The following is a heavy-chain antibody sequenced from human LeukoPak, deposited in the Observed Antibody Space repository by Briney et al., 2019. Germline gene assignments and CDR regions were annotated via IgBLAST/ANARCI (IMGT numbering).Heavy chain of an antibody. V-gene: IGHV4-34*01. CDR2: INHSGST. CDR3: ARGSPKTPDYFDY. J-gene: IGHJ4*02. Sequence: PSETLSLTCAVYGGSFSGYYWSWIRQPPGKGLEWIGEINHSGSTNYNPSLKSRVTISVDTSKNQFSLKLSSVTAADTAVYYCARGSPKTPDYFDYWGQGTLVTVSS. CDR1: GGSFSGYY. D-gene: IGHD4-23*01.